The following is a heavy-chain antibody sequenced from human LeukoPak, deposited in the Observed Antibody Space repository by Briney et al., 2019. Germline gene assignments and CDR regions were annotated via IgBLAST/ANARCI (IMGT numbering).Heavy chain of an antibody. CDR3: AREAEWGVVANDP. V-gene: IGHV1-2*06. D-gene: IGHD3-10*01. CDR1: GYTFTGYY. CDR2: INPNSGGT. Sequence: GASVKVSCKASGYTFTGYYIHWVRQAPGQGLEWMGRINPNSGGTNYAQKFQGRVTMTRDTSISIAYMELSRLRSDDTAVYYCAREAEWGVVANDPLGQGTRVTVSS. J-gene: IGHJ5*02.